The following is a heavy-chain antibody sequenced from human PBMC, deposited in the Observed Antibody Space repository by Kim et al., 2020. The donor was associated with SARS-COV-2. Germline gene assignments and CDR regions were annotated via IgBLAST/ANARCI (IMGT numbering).Heavy chain of an antibody. CDR2: INPNSGGT. J-gene: IGHJ5*02. Sequence: ASVKVSCKASGYTFTGYYMHWVRQAPGQGLEWMGWINPNSGGTNYAQKFQGRVTMTRDTSISTAYMELSRLRSDDTAVYYCAREEGLAYWGYWFDPWGQGTLVTVSS. CDR1: GYTFTGYY. CDR3: AREEGLAYWGYWFDP. V-gene: IGHV1-2*02. D-gene: IGHD2-21*01.